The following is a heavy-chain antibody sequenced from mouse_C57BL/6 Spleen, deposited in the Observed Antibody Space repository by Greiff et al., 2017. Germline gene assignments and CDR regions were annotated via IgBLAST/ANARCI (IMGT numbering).Heavy chain of an antibody. CDR3: ARGEGPRCGYTVYFDY. CDR2: IYPGDGDT. J-gene: IGHJ2*01. D-gene: IGHD2-2*01. CDR1: GYAFSSYW. Sequence: VQLQQSGAELVKPGASVKISCKASGYAFSSYWMNWVKQRTGKGLEWIGQIYPGDGDTNYNGKFKGKATLTADKSSSTAYMQLSSLTSEDSAVYFCARGEGPRCGYTVYFDYWGQGTTLTASS. V-gene: IGHV1-80*01.